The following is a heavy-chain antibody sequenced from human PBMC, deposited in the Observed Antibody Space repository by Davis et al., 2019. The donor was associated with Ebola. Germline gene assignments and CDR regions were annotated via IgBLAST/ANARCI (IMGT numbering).Heavy chain of an antibody. Sequence: MPSETLSLTCAVSGGSISSGDYSWSWIRQPPGKGLEWIGYIYHSGSTFYNPSLKSRVTISVDRSKNQFSLKLSSVTAADTAVYYCARDTSSYCSGGSCYLGYGMDVWGKGTTVTVSS. D-gene: IGHD2-15*01. V-gene: IGHV4-30-2*01. CDR3: ARDTSSYCSGGSCYLGYGMDV. CDR2: IYHSGST. CDR1: GGSISSGDYS. J-gene: IGHJ6*04.